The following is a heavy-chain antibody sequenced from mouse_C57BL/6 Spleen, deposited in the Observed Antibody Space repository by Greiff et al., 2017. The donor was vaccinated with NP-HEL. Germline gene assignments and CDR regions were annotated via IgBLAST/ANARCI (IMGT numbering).Heavy chain of an antibody. D-gene: IGHD2-3*01. V-gene: IGHV3-6*01. CDR3: AREAGYYGYFDY. CDR1: GYSITSGYY. Sequence: VQLQQSGPGLVKPSQSLSLTCSVTGYSITSGYYWNWIRQFPGNKLEWMGYISYDGSNNYNPSLKNRISITRDTSKNQFFLKLNSVTTEDTATYYCAREAGYYGYFDYWGQGTTLTVSS. J-gene: IGHJ2*01. CDR2: ISYDGSN.